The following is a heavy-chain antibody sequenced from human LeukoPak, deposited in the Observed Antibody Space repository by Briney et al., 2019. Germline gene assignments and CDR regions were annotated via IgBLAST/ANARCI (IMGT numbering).Heavy chain of an antibody. D-gene: IGHD5-18*01. J-gene: IGHJ6*03. Sequence: GASVKVSCKASGGTFSSYAISWVRQAPGQGLEWMGGIIPIFGTANYAQKFQGRVTITADKSTSTAYMELSSLRSEDTAVYYCARISYASLSTSPNAPYYYYYMDVWGKGTTVTVSS. CDR3: ARISYASLSTSPNAPYYYYYMDV. CDR1: GGTFSSYA. V-gene: IGHV1-69*06. CDR2: IIPIFGTA.